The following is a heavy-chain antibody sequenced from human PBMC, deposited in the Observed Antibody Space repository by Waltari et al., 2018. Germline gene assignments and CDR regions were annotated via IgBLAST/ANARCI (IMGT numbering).Heavy chain of an antibody. J-gene: IGHJ1*01. CDR1: GGTFSSYA. CDR2: IIPIYGTA. CDR3: ARDGASTYYDGSGSYGYFQH. V-gene: IGHV1-69*13. D-gene: IGHD3-10*01. Sequence: QVQLVQSGAEVKKPGSSVKVSCKASGGTFSSYAISWVRQAPGQGLEWMGGIIPIYGTADYAQKFQGRVTITADESTSTAYMVLSSLRSEDTAVYYCARDGASTYYDGSGSYGYFQHWGQGTLVIVSS.